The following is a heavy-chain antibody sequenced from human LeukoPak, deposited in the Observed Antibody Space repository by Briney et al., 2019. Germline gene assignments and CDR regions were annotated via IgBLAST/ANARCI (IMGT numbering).Heavy chain of an antibody. CDR3: TRDHFGVIDRAHMDV. D-gene: IGHD3-3*01. CDR1: GFTFGDYA. V-gene: IGHV3-49*04. CDR2: IRAKAHGGTA. J-gene: IGHJ6*02. Sequence: PGGSLRLSCTASGFTFGDYAMIWVRQAPGKGLEWVGFIRAKAHGGTAEYAASVKGRFTISRDDSKYIADLQMNSLKTEDTAVYYCTRDHFGVIDRAHMDVWGQGTTVTVSS.